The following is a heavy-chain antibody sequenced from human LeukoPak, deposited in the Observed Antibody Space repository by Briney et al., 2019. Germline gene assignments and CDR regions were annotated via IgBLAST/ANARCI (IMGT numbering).Heavy chain of an antibody. CDR2: IIPILGIA. CDR1: GGTFSSYA. V-gene: IGHV1-69*04. Sequence: WASVKVSCKASGGTFSSYAISWVRQAPGQGLEWMGRIIPILGIANYAQKFQGRVTITAGKSTSTAYMELSSLRSEDTAVYYCARQEGMDVWGQGTTVTVSS. J-gene: IGHJ6*02. CDR3: ARQEGMDV.